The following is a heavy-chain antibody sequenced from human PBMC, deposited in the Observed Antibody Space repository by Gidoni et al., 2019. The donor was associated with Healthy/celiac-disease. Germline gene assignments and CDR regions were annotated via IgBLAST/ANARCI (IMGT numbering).Heavy chain of an antibody. CDR2: IYHRGST. D-gene: IGHD2-2*01. Sequence: QVQLQESGPGLVTPSGTLSLTCAVSGGSISSSNWWSWVRQPPGKGLEWIGEIYHRGSTNYNPSRKSRVTISVDKAKNQFALKLSSVTAADTAVYYWARVLFPPAAIGYYYYGMDVWGQGTTVTVSS. CDR3: ARVLFPPAAIGYYYYGMDV. V-gene: IGHV4-4*02. J-gene: IGHJ6*02. CDR1: GGSISSSNW.